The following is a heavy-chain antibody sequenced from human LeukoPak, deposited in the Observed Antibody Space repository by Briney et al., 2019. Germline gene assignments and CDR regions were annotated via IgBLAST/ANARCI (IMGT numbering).Heavy chain of an antibody. CDR3: AKKVYRNGWRDSYYFDY. V-gene: IGHV3-30*02. CDR1: EFTFSSYA. J-gene: IGHJ4*02. D-gene: IGHD6-19*01. Sequence: PGGSLRLSCAASEFTFSSYAMHWVRQAPGKGLEWVAFIRSAGSNKYYADSVKGRFTISRDNSKLYLQMKSLRAEDTAVNYCAKKVYRNGWRDSYYFDYWGQGTLATVPS. CDR2: IRSAGSNK.